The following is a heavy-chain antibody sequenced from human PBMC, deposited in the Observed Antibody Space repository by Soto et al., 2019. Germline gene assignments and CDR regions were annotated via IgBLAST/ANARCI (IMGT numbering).Heavy chain of an antibody. D-gene: IGHD6-6*01. V-gene: IGHV1-69*12. J-gene: IGHJ5*02. CDR2: VIPIFGTA. Sequence: QVQLVQSGAEVKKPGSSVKVSFKASGGTFSSYAISWVRQAPGQGLEWMGGVIPIFGTANYAQKFQGRVTITADESTSTAYMELSSLRCEDTAVYCCARDLHSSSLGEYNWFDHWGQGTLVTVSS. CDR3: ARDLHSSSLGEYNWFDH. CDR1: GGTFSSYA.